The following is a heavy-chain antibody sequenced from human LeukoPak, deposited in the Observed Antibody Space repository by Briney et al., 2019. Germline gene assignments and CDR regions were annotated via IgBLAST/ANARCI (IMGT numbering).Heavy chain of an antibody. CDR1: GYSISSGYY. Sequence: SETLSLTCTVSGYSISSGYYWGWIRQPPGKGLEWIGSIYHSGSTYYNPSLKSRVTISVDTSKNQISLRLTSVTATDTAMYYCARQTGSGLFTLPGGQGTLVTVSS. V-gene: IGHV4-38-2*02. J-gene: IGHJ4*02. CDR2: IYHSGST. D-gene: IGHD3/OR15-3a*01. CDR3: ARQTGSGLFTLP.